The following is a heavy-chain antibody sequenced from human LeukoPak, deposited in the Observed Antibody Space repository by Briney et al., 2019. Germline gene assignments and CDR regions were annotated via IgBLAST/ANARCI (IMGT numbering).Heavy chain of an antibody. Sequence: TGGSLRLSCAASGFTFSSYAMSWVRQAPGKGLEWASAISGSGGSTYYADSVKSRFTISRDNSKNTLYLQMNSLRAEDTAVYYCAKISGMLDYWGQGTLVTVSS. J-gene: IGHJ4*02. CDR3: AKISGMLDY. CDR1: GFTFSSYA. D-gene: IGHD2-8*01. V-gene: IGHV3-23*01. CDR2: ISGSGGST.